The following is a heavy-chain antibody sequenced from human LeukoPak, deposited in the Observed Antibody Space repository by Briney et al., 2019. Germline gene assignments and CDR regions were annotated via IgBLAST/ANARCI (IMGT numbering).Heavy chain of an antibody. J-gene: IGHJ6*02. CDR1: GFTFSDYY. CDR2: ISSSGSTI. D-gene: IGHD2-15*01. Sequence: TGGSLRLSCAASGFTFSDYYMSWIRQASGKGLEWVSYISSSGSTIYYADSVKGRFTISRDNAKNSLYLQMNSLRAEDTAVYYCARRAASSGGSWLLPYYYYYGMDVWGQGTTVTVSS. V-gene: IGHV3-11*01. CDR3: ARRAASSGGSWLLPYYYYYGMDV.